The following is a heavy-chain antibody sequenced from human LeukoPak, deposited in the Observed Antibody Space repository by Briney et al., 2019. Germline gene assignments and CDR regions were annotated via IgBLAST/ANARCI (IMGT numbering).Heavy chain of an antibody. CDR3: GKDRGADNGGDFDI. CDR2: IYGDASKT. J-gene: IGHJ3*02. V-gene: IGHV3-23*01. CDR1: GFTFTTYT. Sequence: PGGSLRLSCAASGFTFTTYTISWVRQAPGKGLEWVSSIYGDASKTFYADSVRGRFTISRDSSKSMVYLQMNGLRIDDTALYYCGKDRGADNGGDFDIWGQGTMVTVSS. D-gene: IGHD3-10*01.